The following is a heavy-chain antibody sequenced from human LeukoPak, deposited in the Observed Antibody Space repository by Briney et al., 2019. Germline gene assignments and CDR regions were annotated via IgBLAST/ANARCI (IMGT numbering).Heavy chain of an antibody. CDR2: IYYSGST. D-gene: IGHD2-2*02. CDR3: AGAHTPVWFDP. CDR1: GGSISSYY. Sequence: SETLSLTCTVSGGSISSYYWRWIRQPPGKGMEWIGYIYYSGSTNTNPSRKSPVTISVYTSKDQFSLKPSSVAAADTAVYYCAGAHTPVWFDPWGQGTLVTVSS. V-gene: IGHV4-59*12. J-gene: IGHJ5*02.